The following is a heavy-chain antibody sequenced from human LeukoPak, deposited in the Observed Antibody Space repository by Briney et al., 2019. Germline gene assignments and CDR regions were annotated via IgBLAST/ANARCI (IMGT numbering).Heavy chain of an antibody. J-gene: IGHJ4*02. CDR2: IIPIFGTA. CDR3: ARSPGIAARSLYYFDY. V-gene: IGHV1-69*06. CDR1: GGTFSSYA. Sequence: SVKVSCKASGGTFSSYAISWVRQAPGQGLEWMGGIIPIFGTANYAQKFQGRVTITADKSTSTAYMELSSLRSEDTAVYYCARSPGIAARSLYYFDYWGQGTLVTVYS. D-gene: IGHD6-6*01.